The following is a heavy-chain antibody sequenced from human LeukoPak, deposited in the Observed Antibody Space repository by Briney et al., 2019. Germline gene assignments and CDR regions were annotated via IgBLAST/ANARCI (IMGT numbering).Heavy chain of an antibody. CDR3: ARDVGAAGTPLFDY. Sequence: SQTLSLTCTVSGGSISSGSYYWSWIRQPAGKGLEWIGRIYTSGSTNYNPSLKSRVTISVDTSKNQFSLKLSSVTAADTAVYYCARDVGAAGTPLFDYWGQGTLVTVSS. J-gene: IGHJ4*02. CDR1: GGSISSGSYY. CDR2: IYTSGST. D-gene: IGHD6-13*01. V-gene: IGHV4-61*02.